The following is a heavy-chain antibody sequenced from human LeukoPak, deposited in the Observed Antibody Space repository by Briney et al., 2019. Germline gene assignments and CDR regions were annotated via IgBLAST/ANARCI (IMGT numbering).Heavy chain of an antibody. D-gene: IGHD3-22*01. CDR1: GFTFSSYW. Sequence: GGSLRLSCAASGFTFSSYWMSWVRQAPGKGLEWVANIKQDGSEKYYVDSVKGRFPISRDNAKKPLYLQMNSLRAEDTAVYYCDRGGYTFDDWGQGTLVTVSS. V-gene: IGHV3-7*01. CDR3: DRGGYTFDD. CDR2: IKQDGSEK. J-gene: IGHJ4*02.